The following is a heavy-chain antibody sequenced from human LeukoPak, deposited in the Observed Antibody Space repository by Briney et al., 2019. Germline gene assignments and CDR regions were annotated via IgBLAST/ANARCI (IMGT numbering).Heavy chain of an antibody. Sequence: GGSLRLSCAASGFTFSSYSMNWVRQAPGKGLEWVSSISSSSSYIYYADSVKGRFTISRDNAKNSLYLQMNSLRAEDTAVYYCARAPSDYDILTGYYYPTYYFDYWGQGTLVTVSS. D-gene: IGHD3-9*01. CDR2: ISSSSSYI. J-gene: IGHJ4*02. CDR1: GFTFSSYS. V-gene: IGHV3-21*01. CDR3: ARAPSDYDILTGYYYPTYYFDY.